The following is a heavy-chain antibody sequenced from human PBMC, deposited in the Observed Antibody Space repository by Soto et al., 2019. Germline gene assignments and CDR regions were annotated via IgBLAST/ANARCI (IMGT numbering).Heavy chain of an antibody. V-gene: IGHV1-2*04. D-gene: IGHD3-10*01. CDR3: ARGDSGSYFDAFDI. CDR1: GYTFTGYY. Sequence: ASVKVSCKASGYTFTGYYMHWVRQAPGQGLEWMGWINPNSGGTNYAQKFQGWVTMTRDTSISTAYMELSRLRSDDTAVYYCARGDSGSYFDAFDIWGQGTMVTVSS. CDR2: INPNSGGT. J-gene: IGHJ3*02.